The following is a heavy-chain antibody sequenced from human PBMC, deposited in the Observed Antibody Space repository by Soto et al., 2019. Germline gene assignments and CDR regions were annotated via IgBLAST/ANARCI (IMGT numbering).Heavy chain of an antibody. Sequence: QVTLKESGPVLVKPTETLTLTCTVSGFSLSNTGVGVSWIRRPPGKALEWLAHVFSSDENSFSTSLMSRLTISKDTSKSQVVLTMANLDPVDTATSYCACHVRDHHGWYTRAYWGQGIPVTVSS. CDR1: GFSLSNTGVG. D-gene: IGHD6-19*01. CDR3: ACHVRDHHGWYTRAY. V-gene: IGHV2-26*04. J-gene: IGHJ4*02. CDR2: VFSSDEN.